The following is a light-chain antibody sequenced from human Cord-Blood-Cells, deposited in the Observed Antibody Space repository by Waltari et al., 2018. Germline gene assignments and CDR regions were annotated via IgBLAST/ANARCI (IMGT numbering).Light chain of an antibody. Sequence: EIVMTQSPATLSVSPGERATFSCRASQSVSSNLAWYQQKPGQAPRLLIYGATTRATGIPARFSGSGSGKEFTLTISSLQSEDFAVYYCQQYNNWPRTFGQGTKVEIK. J-gene: IGKJ1*01. V-gene: IGKV3-15*01. CDR1: QSVSSN. CDR2: GAT. CDR3: QQYNNWPRT.